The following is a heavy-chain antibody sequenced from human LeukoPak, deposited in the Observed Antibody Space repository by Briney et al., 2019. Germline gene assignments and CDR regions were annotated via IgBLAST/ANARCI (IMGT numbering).Heavy chain of an antibody. CDR1: GYSISSGYY. CDR2: IYHSGST. J-gene: IGHJ2*01. V-gene: IGHV4-38-2*02. D-gene: IGHD2-8*01. CDR3: ASLVSDWYFDL. Sequence: PSETLSLTCTVSGYSISSGYYWGWIRQPPGKGLEWIGSIYHSGSTYYNPSLKSRVTISVDRSKNQFSLKLSSVTAADTAVYYCASLVSDWYFDLWGRGTLVTVSS.